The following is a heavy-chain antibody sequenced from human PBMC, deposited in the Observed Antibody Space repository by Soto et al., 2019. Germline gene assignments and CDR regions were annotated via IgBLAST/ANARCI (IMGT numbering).Heavy chain of an antibody. CDR2: IYYSGST. Sequence: LSLTCTVSGGSVSSGSYYWSWIRQPPGKGLEWIGYIYYSGSTNYNPSLKSRVTISVDTSKNQFSLKLSSVTAADTAVYYCARDQLVLRFLEWLPEYYYYGMDVWGQGTTVTVSS. D-gene: IGHD3-3*01. CDR1: GGSVSSGSYY. J-gene: IGHJ6*02. CDR3: ARDQLVLRFLEWLPEYYYYGMDV. V-gene: IGHV4-61*01.